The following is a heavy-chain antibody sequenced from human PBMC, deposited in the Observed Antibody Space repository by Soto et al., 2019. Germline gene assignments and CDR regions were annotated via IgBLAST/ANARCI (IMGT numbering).Heavy chain of an antibody. CDR1: GYTFTSYG. CDR2: ISAYNGNT. J-gene: IGHJ3*02. CDR3: ARDLYYDSSGADAFDI. V-gene: IGHV1-18*01. D-gene: IGHD3-22*01. Sequence: QVQLVQSGAEVKKPGASVKVSCKASGYTFTSYGISWVRQAPGQGLEWMGWISAYNGNTNYAQKLQGRVTMTTDTSTSTASMELKRLSSDDTAVYYCARDLYYDSSGADAFDIWGQGTIVTVSS.